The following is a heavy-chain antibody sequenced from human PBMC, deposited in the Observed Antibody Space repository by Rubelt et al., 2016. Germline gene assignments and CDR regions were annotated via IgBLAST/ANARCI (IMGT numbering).Heavy chain of an antibody. D-gene: IGHD2-2*01. V-gene: IGHV3-49*02. CDR2: IRSKAYGGTT. J-gene: IGHJ4*02. CDR3: HHPGSIVVVPAASLGY. Sequence: TGGGLEWVGFIRSKAYGGTTEYAASVKGRFTISRDDSKSIAYLQMNSLKTEDTAVYYCHHPGSIVVVPAASLGYWGQGTLVTVSS.